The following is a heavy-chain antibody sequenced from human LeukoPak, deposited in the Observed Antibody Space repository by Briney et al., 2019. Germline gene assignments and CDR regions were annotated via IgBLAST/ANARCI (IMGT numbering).Heavy chain of an antibody. D-gene: IGHD5-24*01. CDR2: ISWNSGSI. CDR3: AKGGGATIRGAFDI. Sequence: GGSLRLSCAASGFTFSSYGMHWVRQAPGKGLEWVSGISWNSGSIGYADSVKGRFTISRDNAKNSLYLQMNSLRAEDMALYYCAKGGGATIRGAFDIWGQGTMVTVSS. J-gene: IGHJ3*02. V-gene: IGHV3-9*03. CDR1: GFTFSSYG.